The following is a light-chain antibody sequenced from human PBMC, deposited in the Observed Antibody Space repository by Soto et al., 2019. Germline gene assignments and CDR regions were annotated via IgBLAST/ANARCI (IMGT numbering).Light chain of an antibody. CDR3: SSYTTTTTYV. J-gene: IGLJ1*01. CDR1: STDIGGFTY. Sequence: QSVLTQPASVSGSPGQSITISCTGTSTDIGGFTYVSWYQQHPGKAPKLMIYAVSNRPSGVSNRFSGSKSGNTASLTISGLQAEDEADYYCSSYTTTTTYVFGTGTKVTVL. V-gene: IGLV2-14*01. CDR2: AVS.